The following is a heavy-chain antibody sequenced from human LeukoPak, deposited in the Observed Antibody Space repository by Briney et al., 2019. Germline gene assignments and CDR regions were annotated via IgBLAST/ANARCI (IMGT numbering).Heavy chain of an antibody. V-gene: IGHV3-53*01. Sequence: GGPLRLPCAASVLIVSSNYMSWPPDARGGGVVWGSVIYSGANTYYAGSVRGRCTISKDNSNNTLYLQMNSLRVEDTAVYYWARGPGDSSSWYDLYFQEWGQGTVVTVTS. CDR1: VLIVSSNY. CDR2: IYSGANT. D-gene: IGHD6-13*01. J-gene: IGHJ1*01. CDR3: ARGPGDSSSWYDLYFQE.